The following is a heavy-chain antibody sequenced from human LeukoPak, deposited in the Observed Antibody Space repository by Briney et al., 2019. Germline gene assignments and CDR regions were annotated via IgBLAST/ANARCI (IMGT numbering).Heavy chain of an antibody. CDR1: GYTFTSYG. V-gene: IGHV1-18*01. CDR3: ARDDSIAAAGYYFDY. Sequence: ASVKVSCKASGYTFTSYGISWVRQAPGQGLEWMGWISAYNGNTSYAQKFQGRVTMTRDTSTSTVYMELSSLRSEDTAVYYCARDDSIAAAGYYFDYWGQGTLVTVSS. D-gene: IGHD6-13*01. CDR2: ISAYNGNT. J-gene: IGHJ4*02.